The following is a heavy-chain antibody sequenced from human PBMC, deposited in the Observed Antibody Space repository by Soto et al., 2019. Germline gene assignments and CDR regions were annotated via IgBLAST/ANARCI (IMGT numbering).Heavy chain of an antibody. V-gene: IGHV3-74*01. CDR3: ARGIYLKYGLDV. CDR2: INTDGSTT. D-gene: IGHD3-10*01. J-gene: IGHJ6*02. CDR1: EFTFNNYW. Sequence: EVQLVESGGGLVQPGGSLRLSCAASEFTFNNYWMHWVRQVPGKGLEWVSRINTDGSTTNYADSVMGRFTISRDNADNPVYLQMNSLRAEGTAVYYCARGIYLKYGLDVWGQGATVTVSS.